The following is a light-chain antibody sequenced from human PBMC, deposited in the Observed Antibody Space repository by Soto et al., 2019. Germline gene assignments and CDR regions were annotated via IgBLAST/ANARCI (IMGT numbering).Light chain of an antibody. J-gene: IGKJ3*01. CDR2: GAS. V-gene: IGKV3-20*01. CDR1: QSVSSTY. CDR3: QQYDTSPLFP. Sequence: EIVLTQSPGTLSLSPGERATLSCRASQSVSSTYLAWYQQKPGQAPRLLIYGASSRATGIPDRFSGRGSGTDFTLTISRLAPEDFAVYYCQQYDTSPLFPFGPGTKVDI.